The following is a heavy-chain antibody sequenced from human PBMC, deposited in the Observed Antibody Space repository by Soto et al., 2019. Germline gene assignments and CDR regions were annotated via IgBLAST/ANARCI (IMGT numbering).Heavy chain of an antibody. D-gene: IGHD5-12*01. J-gene: IGHJ4*02. CDR2: IIPIFGTA. Sequence: SVKVSCKASGGTFSSYAISWVRQAPGQGLEWVGGIIPIFGTANYAQKFQGRVTITADESTSTAYMELSSLRSEDTAVYYCARERTSNRGYSGYDYDYWGQGTLVTVSS. CDR3: ARERTSNRGYSGYDYDY. V-gene: IGHV1-69*13. CDR1: GGTFSSYA.